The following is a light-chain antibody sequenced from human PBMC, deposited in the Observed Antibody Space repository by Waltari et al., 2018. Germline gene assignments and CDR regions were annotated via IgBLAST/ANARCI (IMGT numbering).Light chain of an antibody. CDR2: SNN. J-gene: IGLJ2*01. CDR3: AAWDDSLSGVI. Sequence: QSVLTQPPSASGTPGQRVTVSCSGSSSTLGSTPVNWYQQLPGTAPKLLIYSNNQRPSGVPDRFAGSKSGTSASLAISGLQSEDEADYYCAAWDDSLSGVIFGGGTQLTVL. CDR1: SSTLGSTP. V-gene: IGLV1-44*01.